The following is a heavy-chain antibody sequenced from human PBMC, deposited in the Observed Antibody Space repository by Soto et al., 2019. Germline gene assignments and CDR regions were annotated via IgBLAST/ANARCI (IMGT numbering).Heavy chain of an antibody. D-gene: IGHD2-2*03. CDR3: AKVMPGYCISTSCYPDAFDI. CDR2: ISGSGGST. J-gene: IGHJ3*02. V-gene: IGHV3-23*01. CDR1: GFTFSSYA. Sequence: EVQLLESGGGLVQPGGSLRLSCAASGFTFSSYAMSWVRQAPGKGLERVSAISGSGGSTYYADSVKGRFTISRDNSKNTLYLQMNSLRAEDTAVYYCAKVMPGYCISTSCYPDAFDIWGQGTMVTVSS.